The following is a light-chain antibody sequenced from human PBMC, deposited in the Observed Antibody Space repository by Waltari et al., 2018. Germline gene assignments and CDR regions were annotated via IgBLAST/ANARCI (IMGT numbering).Light chain of an antibody. CDR2: EDS. J-gene: IGLJ7*01. CDR3: GTWDSSLSGAV. V-gene: IGLV1-51*02. Sequence: QSVLTQPPSVSAAPGQRVTISCSGGHSNLGNNYVSWYRQFPGTAPKLPIYEDSERPSGVPGRFSGSKSGTSATLDITGLQAGDEADYYCGTWDSSLSGAVFGGGTHLTVL. CDR1: HSNLGNNY.